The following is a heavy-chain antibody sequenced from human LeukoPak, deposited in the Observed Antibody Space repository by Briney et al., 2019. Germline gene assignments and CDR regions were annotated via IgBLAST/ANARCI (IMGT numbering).Heavy chain of an antibody. Sequence: SETLSLTCTVSGYSISSSYYWSWIRQPAGKGLEWIGRIYTSGSTNYNPSLKSRVTMSVDTSKNQFSLKLSSVTAADTAVYYCARGSGYDPVDYWGQGTLVTVSS. D-gene: IGHD5-12*01. CDR2: IYTSGST. CDR3: ARGSGYDPVDY. V-gene: IGHV4-4*07. CDR1: GYSISSSYY. J-gene: IGHJ4*02.